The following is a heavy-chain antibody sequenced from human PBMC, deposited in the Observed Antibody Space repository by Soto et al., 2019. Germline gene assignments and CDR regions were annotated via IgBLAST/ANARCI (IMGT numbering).Heavy chain of an antibody. J-gene: IGHJ4*02. Sequence: EVQMVESGGGLVQPGGSLRLSCAVSGLSVRDHYMDWVRQAPGKGLEWVGRSRDKVYGYATEYVASVKGRFTISRDFAQNSLFLQMDSLKTDDTAVYFCAREGEARWIAFWGQGTLVTVSS. D-gene: IGHD5-12*01. CDR3: AREGEARWIAF. CDR2: SRDKVYGYAT. V-gene: IGHV3-72*01. CDR1: GLSVRDHY.